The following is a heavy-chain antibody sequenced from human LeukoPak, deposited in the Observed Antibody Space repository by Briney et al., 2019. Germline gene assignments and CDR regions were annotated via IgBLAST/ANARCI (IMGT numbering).Heavy chain of an antibody. J-gene: IGHJ3*02. D-gene: IGHD2-2*01. CDR1: GFTFSSYA. Sequence: GRSLRLSCAASGFTFSSYAMHWVRQAPGKGLEWVAVISYDGSNKYYADSVKGRFTISRDNSKNTLYLQMNSLRAEDTAVYYCARYGGYCSSTSCYGREDAFDIWGQGTMVTVSS. CDR2: ISYDGSNK. CDR3: ARYGGYCSSTSCYGREDAFDI. V-gene: IGHV3-30-3*01.